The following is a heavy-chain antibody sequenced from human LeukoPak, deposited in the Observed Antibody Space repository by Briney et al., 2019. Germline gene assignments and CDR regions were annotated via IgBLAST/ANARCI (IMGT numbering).Heavy chain of an antibody. J-gene: IGHJ4*02. D-gene: IGHD3-9*01. CDR2: IYTSGST. Sequence: SETLSLTCTVSGGSISSGSYYWSWIRQPAGKGLEWIGRIYTSGSTNYNPSLKSRVTISVDTSKNQFSLKLSSVTAADTAVYYCARDLRVLRYFDWFPRPPDYWGQGTLVTVSS. CDR1: GGSISSGSYY. V-gene: IGHV4-61*02. CDR3: ARDLRVLRYFDWFPRPPDY.